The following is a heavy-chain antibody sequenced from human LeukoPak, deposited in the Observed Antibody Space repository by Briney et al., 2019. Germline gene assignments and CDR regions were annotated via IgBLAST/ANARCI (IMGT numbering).Heavy chain of an antibody. V-gene: IGHV3-7*01. CDR1: GFTFSGFW. J-gene: IGHJ4*02. Sequence: PGGSLRLSCAASGFTFSGFWMSWVRKTPGKGLEWVANINQDGSEKYHVDSVKGRFTISRDNAKNSLYLQMNSLRAEDTAVYYCARVNYYGSGSAEPSWGQGTLVTVSS. CDR3: ARVNYYGSGSAEPS. D-gene: IGHD3-10*01. CDR2: INQDGSEK.